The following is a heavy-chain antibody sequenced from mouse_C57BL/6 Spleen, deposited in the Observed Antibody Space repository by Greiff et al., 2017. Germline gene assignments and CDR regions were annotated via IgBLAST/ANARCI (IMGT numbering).Heavy chain of an antibody. CDR1: GYTFTSYW. V-gene: IGHV1-69*01. D-gene: IGHD1-1*01. CDR2: IDPSDSYT. Sequence: QVQLQQPGAELVMPGASVKLSCKASGYTFTSYWMHWVKQRPGQGLEWIGEIDPSDSYTNYNQKFKGKSTLTVDKSSSTAYMQLSSLTSEDSAVYYCARSNYYGSSYVFFDYWGQGTTLTVSS. J-gene: IGHJ2*01. CDR3: ARSNYYGSSYVFFDY.